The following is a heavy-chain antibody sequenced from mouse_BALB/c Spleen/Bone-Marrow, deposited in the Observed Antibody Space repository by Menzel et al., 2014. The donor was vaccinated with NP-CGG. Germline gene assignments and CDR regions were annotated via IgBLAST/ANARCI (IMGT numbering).Heavy chain of an antibody. V-gene: IGHV2-9*02. Sequence: VQLQESGPGLVAPSQSLSITCTVSGFSLTSYGVHWVRQPPGKGLEWLGVIWAGGSTNYNSALMSRLNIRKDNSKNQVVLKVNSLQADDTAMYYCARGDTLRGYYFDYWGQGTPRTVSS. CDR3: ARGDTLRGYYFDY. CDR2: IWAGGST. J-gene: IGHJ2*01. CDR1: GFSLTSYG. D-gene: IGHD1-1*01.